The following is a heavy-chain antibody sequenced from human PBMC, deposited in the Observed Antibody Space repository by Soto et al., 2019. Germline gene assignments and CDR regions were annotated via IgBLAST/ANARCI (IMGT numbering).Heavy chain of an antibody. J-gene: IGHJ4*02. V-gene: IGHV1-2*02. CDR2: INPNSGGT. Sequence: VEMVQSGAEVKXPGASVRVSCKASGYTFTDYFIHWXRQAPXXGLXWMGWINPNSGGTNYAQKFQGRVTMTRDTSITTVYLDLSRLRSDDTATYYCARDTKXPANAIHDGCWGQGTLVTVSS. D-gene: IGHD2-2*01. CDR1: GYTFTDYF. CDR3: ARDTKXPANAIHDGC.